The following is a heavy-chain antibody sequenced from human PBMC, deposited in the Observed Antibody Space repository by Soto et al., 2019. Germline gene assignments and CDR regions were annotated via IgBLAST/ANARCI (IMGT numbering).Heavy chain of an antibody. CDR1: GFTFDDYA. V-gene: IGHV3-9*01. Sequence: EVQLVESGGGLVQPGRSLRLSCAASGFTFDDYAMHWVRQAPGKGLEWVSGISWNSGSIGYADSVKGRFTVSRDNAKNSLYLPMNSLIAEDTVLYYCARGYGDYVSYFDYWGQGNLVTVSS. CDR3: ARGYGDYVSYFDY. D-gene: IGHD4-17*01. CDR2: ISWNSGSI. J-gene: IGHJ4*02.